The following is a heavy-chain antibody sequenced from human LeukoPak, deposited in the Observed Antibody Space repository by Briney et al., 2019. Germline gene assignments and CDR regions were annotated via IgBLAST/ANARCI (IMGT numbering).Heavy chain of an antibody. CDR2: TYYRSKWYN. CDR1: GDSVSSNSAA. CDR3: ARDAGSGWSSFDY. V-gene: IGHV6-1*01. D-gene: IGHD6-19*01. J-gene: IGHJ4*02. Sequence: SQTLSLTCAISGDSVSSNSAAWNWIRQSPSRGLEWLGSTYYRSKWYNDYAVSMKSRITINPDTSKDQFSLQLNSVTPEDTAVYYCARDAGSGWSSFDYWGQGTLVTVSS.